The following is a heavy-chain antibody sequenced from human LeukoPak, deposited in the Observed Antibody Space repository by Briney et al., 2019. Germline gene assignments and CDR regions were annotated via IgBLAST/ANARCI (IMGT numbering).Heavy chain of an antibody. CDR3: AKESGYSYGYGRSQSYYYYYGMDV. D-gene: IGHD5-18*01. J-gene: IGHJ6*02. CDR2: IWYDGSNK. V-gene: IGHV3-33*06. CDR1: GFTFSSYG. Sequence: PGRSLRLSCAASGFTFSSYGMHWVRQAPGKGLEWVAVIWYDGSNKYYADSVKGRFTISRDNSKNTLYLQMNSLRAEDTAVYYCAKESGYSYGYGRSQSYYYYYGMDVWGQGTTVTVSS.